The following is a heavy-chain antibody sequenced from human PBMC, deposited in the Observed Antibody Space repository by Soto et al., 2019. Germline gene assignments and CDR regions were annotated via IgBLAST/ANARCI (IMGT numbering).Heavy chain of an antibody. J-gene: IGHJ4*02. CDR3: ARQRYGGYAYFDY. D-gene: IGHD5-12*01. Sequence: SETLSLTCTVSGGSISSYYWSWIRQPPGKGLEWIGYIYYSGSTNYNPSLKSRVTISVDTSKNQFSLKLSSVTAADTAVYYCARQRYGGYAYFDYWGQGTLVTVSS. CDR1: GGSISSYY. CDR2: IYYSGST. V-gene: IGHV4-59*08.